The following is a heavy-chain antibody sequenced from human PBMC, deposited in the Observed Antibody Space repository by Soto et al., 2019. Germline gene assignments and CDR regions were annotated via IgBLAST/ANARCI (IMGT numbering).Heavy chain of an antibody. CDR1: GFSLTSGVG. D-gene: IGHD5-12*01. CDR2: IYWDDDK. Sequence: QITLKESGPTLVRPPQTLTLTCTFSGFSLTSGVGVGWIRQPPGKALEWLALIYWDDDKRYSPSLKNRLTITQDTSKTPALLTRTNVGPVDTATYFCAHIDPEIVTVGGHGGFDYWGQGTLVTVSS. V-gene: IGHV2-5*02. J-gene: IGHJ4*02. CDR3: AHIDPEIVTVGGHGGFDY.